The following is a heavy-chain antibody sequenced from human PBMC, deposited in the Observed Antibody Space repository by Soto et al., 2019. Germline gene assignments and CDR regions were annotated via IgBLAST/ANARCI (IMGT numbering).Heavy chain of an antibody. D-gene: IGHD2-21*01. Sequence: EVQLVESRGGLVKPGGALRLPCEAAGFSFSTAWMTWVRQAPGKGLEWVGRITNKENGEATKYAAPVKGRFTISRDDSKNMLYLQMDSLQADDTAVYYCTPGRFGSNVWSFDHWGQGTLVTVSS. CDR1: GFSFSTAW. J-gene: IGHJ4*02. V-gene: IGHV3-15*06. CDR2: ITNKENGEAT. CDR3: TPGRFGSNVWSFDH.